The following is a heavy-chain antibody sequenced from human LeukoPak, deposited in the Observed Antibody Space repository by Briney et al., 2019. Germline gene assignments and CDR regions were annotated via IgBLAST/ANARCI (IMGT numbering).Heavy chain of an antibody. D-gene: IGHD3-10*01. V-gene: IGHV3-23*01. J-gene: IGHJ4*02. CDR1: GFTFSSYA. Sequence: GGSLRLSCAASGFTFSSYATSWVRQAPGKGLEWVSAISGSGGSTYYADSVKGRFTISRDNSKNTLYLQMNSLRAEDTAVYYCARDLYHYGSGSSLTFDYWGQGTLVTVSS. CDR3: ARDLYHYGSGSSLTFDY. CDR2: ISGSGGST.